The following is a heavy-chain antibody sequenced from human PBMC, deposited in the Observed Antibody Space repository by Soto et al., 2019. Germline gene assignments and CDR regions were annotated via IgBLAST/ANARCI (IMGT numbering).Heavy chain of an antibody. J-gene: IGHJ5*02. Sequence: QLQLQESGPGLVKPSETLSLTCTVSGGSISSSSYYWGWIRQPPGKGLEWIGSIYYSGSTYYNPSLKSRVTISVDTSKNQFSLKLSSVTAADTAVYYCARRFGIAVAGTILWDWFDPWGQGTLVTVSS. CDR3: ARRFGIAVAGTILWDWFDP. V-gene: IGHV4-39*01. CDR2: IYYSGST. CDR1: GGSISSSSYY. D-gene: IGHD6-19*01.